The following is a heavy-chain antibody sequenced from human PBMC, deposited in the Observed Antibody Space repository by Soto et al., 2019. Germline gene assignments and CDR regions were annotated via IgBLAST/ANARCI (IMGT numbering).Heavy chain of an antibody. CDR2: ITPVFGSV. Sequence: QVRLIQSGPQVRKTGSSVRVSCEPSGETFASYNIAWVRQAPGQGLEWMGKITPVFGSVRYSQSFQGRLTITADRSTGTSHMELSDLRLDDSAVYFCASEPLSIHADGLAPWGQGTLVTVSS. V-gene: IGHV1-69*08. J-gene: IGHJ5*02. CDR1: GETFASYN. CDR3: ASEPLSIHADGLAP.